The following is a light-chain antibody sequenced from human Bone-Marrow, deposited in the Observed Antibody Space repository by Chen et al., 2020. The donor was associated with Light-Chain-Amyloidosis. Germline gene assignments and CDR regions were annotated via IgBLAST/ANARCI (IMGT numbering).Light chain of an antibody. J-gene: IGKJ1*01. CDR1: QNISTY. CDR3: QQSYSTVWA. CDR2: DAS. V-gene: IGKV1-39*01. Sequence: DIQMIQSPSSLFASVGDRVTITCWVSQNISTYLNWYQQQPGKAPTLLIYDASNLQSGVPSRFSGSGSGTDFTLTVRSLQPEDFAVYYCQQSYSTVWAFGQGTNVEIK.